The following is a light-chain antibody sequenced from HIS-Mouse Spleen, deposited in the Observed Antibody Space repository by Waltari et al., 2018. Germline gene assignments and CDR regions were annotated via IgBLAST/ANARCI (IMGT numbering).Light chain of an antibody. CDR3: QQYYSTPLT. CDR2: WAC. V-gene: IGKV4-1*01. CDR1: RSVLYSSNNKNY. J-gene: IGKJ4*01. Sequence: DIVMTQSPDSLAVSLGERATINCKSSRSVLYSSNNKNYLAWYQQKPGQRPKLLIYWACTRESGGPDRFSGSGYGTDFTLTISSLQAEDVAVYYCQQYYSTPLTFGGGTKVEIK.